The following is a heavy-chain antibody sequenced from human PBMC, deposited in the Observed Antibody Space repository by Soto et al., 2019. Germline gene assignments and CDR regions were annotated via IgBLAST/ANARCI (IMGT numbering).Heavy chain of an antibody. CDR3: ARDPYYAFWSGYYPSGSYNYYYVMDV. J-gene: IGHJ6*03. Sequence: GASVKVSCKASGYTFTSYYMHWVRQAPGQGLEWMGIINPSGGSTSYAQKFQGRVTMTRDTSTSTVYMELSSLRSEDTAVYYCARDPYYAFWSGYYPSGSYNYYYVMDVWGKGTTVP. CDR2: INPSGGST. D-gene: IGHD3-3*01. CDR1: GYTFTSYY. V-gene: IGHV1-46*03.